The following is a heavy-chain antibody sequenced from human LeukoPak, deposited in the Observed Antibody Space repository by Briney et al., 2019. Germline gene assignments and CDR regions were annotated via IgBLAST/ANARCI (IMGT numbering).Heavy chain of an antibody. J-gene: IGHJ3*02. D-gene: IGHD6-19*01. V-gene: IGHV4-4*07. CDR3: ARETTIAGYSSGWSEGVVEAFDI. Sequence: SETLSLTCTVSGGSISSYYWSWIRQPAGKGLEWIGRIFASGSTNSNPSLKSRVTMSVDTSKNQFSLKLSPVTAADTAVYYCARETTIAGYSSGWSEGVVEAFDIWGQGTMVTVSS. CDR1: GGSISSYY. CDR2: IFASGST.